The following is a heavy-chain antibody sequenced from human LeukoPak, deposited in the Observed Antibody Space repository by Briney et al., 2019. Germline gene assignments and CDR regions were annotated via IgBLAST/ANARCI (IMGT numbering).Heavy chain of an antibody. Sequence: PGGSLRLSCAASGFTFDDYAMHWVRQAPGKGLEWVSGISWNSGSIGYADSVKGRFTISRDNAKNSLYLQMNSLRAEDTALYYCAKDIGSGLYYYYYMDVWGKGTTVTISS. CDR2: ISWNSGSI. CDR3: AKDIGSGLYYYYYMDV. J-gene: IGHJ6*03. V-gene: IGHV3-9*01. CDR1: GFTFDDYA. D-gene: IGHD3-10*01.